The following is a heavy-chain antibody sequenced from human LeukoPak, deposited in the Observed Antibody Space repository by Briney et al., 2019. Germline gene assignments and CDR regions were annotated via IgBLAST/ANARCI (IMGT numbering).Heavy chain of an antibody. CDR2: IIPGGGST. J-gene: IGHJ4*02. CDR1: GYTFTRYY. V-gene: IGHV1-46*01. CDR3: ARDRQYDILTGFDGFDY. Sequence: GASVKVSCKASGYTFTRYYMSWVRQAPGQGLEWMGIIIPGGGSTSYAQKFQGRLTMTRDMSTSTVYMELSSLRSDDTAVYYCARDRQYDILTGFDGFDYWGQGTLVTVSS. D-gene: IGHD3-9*01.